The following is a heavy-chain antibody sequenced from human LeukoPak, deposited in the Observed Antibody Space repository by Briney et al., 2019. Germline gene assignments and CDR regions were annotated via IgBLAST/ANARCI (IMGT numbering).Heavy chain of an antibody. D-gene: IGHD3-10*01. J-gene: IGHJ4*02. CDR1: GGSFSGYY. Sequence: SETLSLTCAVYGGSFSGYYWSWIRQPPGKGLEWIGEINHSGSTNYNPSLKSRVTISVDTSKNQFPLKLSSVTAADTAVYYCATYYYGSGSYYGYFDYWGQGTLVTVSS. CDR3: ATYYYGSGSYYGYFDY. CDR2: INHSGST. V-gene: IGHV4-34*01.